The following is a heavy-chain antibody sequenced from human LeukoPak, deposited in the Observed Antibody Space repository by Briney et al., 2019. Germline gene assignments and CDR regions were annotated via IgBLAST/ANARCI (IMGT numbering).Heavy chain of an antibody. CDR3: ARDADIVATMIDY. CDR2: MNPNSGNT. J-gene: IGHJ4*02. D-gene: IGHD5-12*01. CDR1: GYTFTSYD. Sequence: ASVKVSCKASGYTFTSYDINWVRQATGQGLEWMGWMNPNSGNTGYAQKFQGRVTMTRNTSISTAYMELSSLRSEDTAVYYRARDADIVATMIDYWGQGTLVTVSS. V-gene: IGHV1-8*01.